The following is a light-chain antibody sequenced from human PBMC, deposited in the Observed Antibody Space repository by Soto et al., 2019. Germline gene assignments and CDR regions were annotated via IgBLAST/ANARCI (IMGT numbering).Light chain of an antibody. Sequence: IVLTQSPSTLSLSPRERATRSCRASQSVSSSYLAWYQQKPGQAPRLLIYGASSRATGIPDRFSGSGSGTDFTLTISRLEPEDFAVYYCQQYGSSLLTFGGGTKVDI. CDR2: GAS. J-gene: IGKJ4*01. CDR1: QSVSSSY. CDR3: QQYGSSLLT. V-gene: IGKV3-20*01.